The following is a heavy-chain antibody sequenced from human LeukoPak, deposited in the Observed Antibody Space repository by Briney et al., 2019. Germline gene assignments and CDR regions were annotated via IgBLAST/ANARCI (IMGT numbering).Heavy chain of an antibody. Sequence: GGSLRLSCAASGFTFSSYAMSWVRQAPGKGLEWVSAISGSGGSTYYADSVKGRFTISRDNSKNTLYLQMNSLRAEDTAVYYCAKVRPVVPAAIWGADFDYWGQGTLVTVSS. CDR1: GFTFSSYA. D-gene: IGHD2-2*01. J-gene: IGHJ4*02. CDR2: ISGSGGST. CDR3: AKVRPVVPAAIWGADFDY. V-gene: IGHV3-23*01.